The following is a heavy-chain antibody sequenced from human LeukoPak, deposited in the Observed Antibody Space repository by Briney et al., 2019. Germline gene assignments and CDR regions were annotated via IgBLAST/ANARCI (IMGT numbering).Heavy chain of an antibody. J-gene: IGHJ4*02. CDR3: ARLLCGDTGGYFDY. D-gene: IGHD2-21*02. Sequence: PSETLSLTCTVSGDSISRYYRSWVRQPPGKGLEWLGSISDSGSTNYNPSLLSRVTISLDTSKNQFSLKLSTVTAADTAVYYCARLLCGDTGGYFDYWDQGTLVTVSS. V-gene: IGHV4-59*08. CDR2: ISDSGST. CDR1: GDSISRYY.